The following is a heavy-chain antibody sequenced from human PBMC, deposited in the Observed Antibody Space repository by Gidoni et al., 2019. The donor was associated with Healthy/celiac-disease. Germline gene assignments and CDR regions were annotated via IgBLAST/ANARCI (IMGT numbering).Heavy chain of an antibody. CDR2: ISSSSSTI. CDR3: ASVHRTMVRGVGDGMDV. V-gene: IGHV3-48*02. D-gene: IGHD3-10*01. J-gene: IGHJ6*02. CDR1: GFTFSSDS. Sequence: EVQLVESGGGLVQPGGALRLSCAASGFTFSSDSMNWVRQAPGKGLECVSYISSSSSTIYYADSVKGRFTISRDNAKNALYLQMNSLRDEDTAVYYCASVHRTMVRGVGDGMDVWGQGTTVTVSS.